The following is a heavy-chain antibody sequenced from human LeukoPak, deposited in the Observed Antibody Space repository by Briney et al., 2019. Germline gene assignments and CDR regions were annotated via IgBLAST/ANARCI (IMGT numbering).Heavy chain of an antibody. D-gene: IGHD5-18*01. CDR3: ARYAGGYSFDY. V-gene: IGHV4-59*08. CDR2: FYNIGST. J-gene: IGHJ4*02. Sequence: SETLSLTCTVSGDSISGYYWSWIRQPPEKGLEWIGCFYNIGSTNYNPSLKSRVTISVDTPKRQYSLKLTSMTAADTAVYYCARYAGGYSFDYWGQGTLVTVSS. CDR1: GDSISGYY.